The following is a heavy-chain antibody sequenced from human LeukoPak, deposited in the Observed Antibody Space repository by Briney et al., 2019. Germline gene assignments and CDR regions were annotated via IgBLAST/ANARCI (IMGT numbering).Heavy chain of an antibody. CDR2: ISYDGSNK. D-gene: IGHD5-12*01. CDR3: VRGGYGSIDY. CDR1: GFTFSSYG. J-gene: IGHJ4*02. V-gene: IGHV3-30*03. Sequence: PGRSLRLSCAASGFTFSSYGMHWVRQAPGKGLEWVAVISYDGSNKYYADSVKGRFTISRDNAKTTLYLQMNRLRAEDTAVYYCVRGGYGSIDYWGQGTLVTVSS.